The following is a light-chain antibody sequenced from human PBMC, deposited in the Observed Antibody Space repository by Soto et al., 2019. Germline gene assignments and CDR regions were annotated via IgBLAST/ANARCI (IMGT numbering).Light chain of an antibody. CDR1: SSDIGGYNY. CDR3: SSYTNSDTWV. V-gene: IGLV2-14*01. Sequence: QSALTQPASVSGSPGQSITISCTGSSSDIGGYNYVSWYQQYPGKAPKLMIYEVSNRPSGISNRFSASKSGNTASLTISGLQAEDETDYYCSSYTNSDTWVVGGGTKLTVL. CDR2: EVS. J-gene: IGLJ3*02.